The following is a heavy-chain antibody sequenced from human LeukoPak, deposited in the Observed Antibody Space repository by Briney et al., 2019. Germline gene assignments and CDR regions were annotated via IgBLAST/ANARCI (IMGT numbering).Heavy chain of an antibody. Sequence: GGSLRLSCAASGFTFSSYSMNWVRQAPGKGLEWVSYISSSSSSSIYYADSVKGRFTISRDNAKDSLYLQMNSLRAEDTAVYYCATYGSGSYYFDYWGQGTLVTVSS. CDR3: ATYGSGSYYFDY. J-gene: IGHJ4*02. CDR1: GFTFSSYS. D-gene: IGHD3-10*01. CDR2: ISSSSSSSI. V-gene: IGHV3-48*01.